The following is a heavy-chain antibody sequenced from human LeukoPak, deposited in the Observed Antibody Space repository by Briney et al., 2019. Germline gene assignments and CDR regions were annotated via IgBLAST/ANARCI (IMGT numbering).Heavy chain of an antibody. J-gene: IGHJ3*02. D-gene: IGHD3-22*01. CDR3: ARPSLTYYYDSSWAI. CDR1: GGSFSGYY. CDR2: INHSGST. Sequence: KPSETLSLTCAVYGGSFSGYYWSWIRQPPGKGLEWIGEINHSGSTNYNPSLKSRVTISVDTSKNQFSLKLSSVTAADTAVYYCARPSLTYYYDSSWAIWGQGTMVTVSS. V-gene: IGHV4-34*01.